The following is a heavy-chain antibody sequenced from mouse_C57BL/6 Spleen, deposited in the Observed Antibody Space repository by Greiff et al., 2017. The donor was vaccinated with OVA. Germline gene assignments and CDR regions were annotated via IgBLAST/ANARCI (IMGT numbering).Heavy chain of an antibody. V-gene: IGHV1-26*01. CDR1: GYTFTDYY. Sequence: EVQLQQSGPELVKPGASVKISCKASGYTFTDYYMDWVKQSHGKSLEWIGDINPNNGGTSYNQKFKGKATLTVDKSSSTAYMELRSLTSEDSAVYYCARGVITTVGFAYWGQGTLVTVSA. CDR3: ARGVITTVGFAY. J-gene: IGHJ3*01. CDR2: INPNNGGT. D-gene: IGHD1-1*01.